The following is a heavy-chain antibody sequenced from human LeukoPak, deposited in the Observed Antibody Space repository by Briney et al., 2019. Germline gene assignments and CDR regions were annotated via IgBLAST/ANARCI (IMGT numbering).Heavy chain of an antibody. V-gene: IGHV4-39*07. CDR3: ARDRMVRGVNDFL. J-gene: IGHJ4*02. CDR2: IYYSGST. CDR1: GGSISSSSYY. Sequence: SETLSLTCTVSGGSISSSSYYWGWIRQPPGKGLEWIGSIYYSGSTYYNPSLKSRVTISVDTSKNQFSLKLSSVTAADTAVYYCARDRMVRGVNDFLWGQGTLVTVSS. D-gene: IGHD3-10*01.